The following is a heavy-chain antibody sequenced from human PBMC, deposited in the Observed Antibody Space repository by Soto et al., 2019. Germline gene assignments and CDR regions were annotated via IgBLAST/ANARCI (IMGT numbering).Heavy chain of an antibody. Sequence: EVQLVESGGSLVKPGGSLRLSCAASGFTFSSHAINWVRQAPGKGLEWISSIDSSSSFIYYADSVKGRFTISRDNAKNSVFLHMSGLRADDTAVYYCARDPLWFGEIGYFDYWGQGALVTVSS. CDR3: ARDPLWFGEIGYFDY. CDR1: GFTFSSHA. V-gene: IGHV3-21*06. J-gene: IGHJ4*02. D-gene: IGHD3-10*01. CDR2: IDSSSSFI.